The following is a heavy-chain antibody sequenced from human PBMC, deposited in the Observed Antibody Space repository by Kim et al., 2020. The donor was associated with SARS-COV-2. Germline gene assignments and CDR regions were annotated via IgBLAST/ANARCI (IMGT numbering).Heavy chain of an antibody. D-gene: IGHD3-10*01. CDR3: AKDRGDTMVRGVIITPLPYFDY. Sequence: TISRDNSKNTLYLQMNSLRAEDTAVYYCAKDRGDTMVRGVIITPLPYFDYWGQGTLVTVSS. V-gene: IGHV3-33*06. J-gene: IGHJ4*02.